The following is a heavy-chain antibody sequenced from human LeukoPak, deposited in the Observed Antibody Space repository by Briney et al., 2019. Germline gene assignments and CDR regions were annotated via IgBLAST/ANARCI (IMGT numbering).Heavy chain of an antibody. D-gene: IGHD5-24*01. CDR2: INHSGST. CDR3: ARTLGRWLLSYI. V-gene: IGHV4-34*01. Sequence: SSETLSLTCAVYGGSFSGYYWSWIRQPPGKGLEWIGEINHSGSTNYNPSLKSRVTISVDTSKNQFSLKLSSVTAADTAVYYCARTLGRWLLSYIWGQGTMVTVSS. CDR1: GGSFSGYY. J-gene: IGHJ3*02.